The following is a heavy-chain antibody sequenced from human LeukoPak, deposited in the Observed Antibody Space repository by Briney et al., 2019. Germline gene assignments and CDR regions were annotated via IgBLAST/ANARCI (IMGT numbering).Heavy chain of an antibody. V-gene: IGHV3-48*01. J-gene: IGHJ4*02. Sequence: GGSLRLSCAASGSTFSSYSMNWVRQAPGKGLEWVSYISSSSSTIYYADSVKGRFTISRDNAKNSLYLQMNSLRAEDTAVYYCARDLFSGSYYGGYWGQGTLVTVSS. CDR3: ARDLFSGSYYGGY. CDR2: ISSSSSTI. D-gene: IGHD1-26*01. CDR1: GSTFSSYS.